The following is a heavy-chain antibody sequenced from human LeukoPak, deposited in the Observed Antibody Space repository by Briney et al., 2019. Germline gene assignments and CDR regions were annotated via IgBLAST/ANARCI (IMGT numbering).Heavy chain of an antibody. J-gene: IGHJ4*02. CDR1: GYTFTNYD. CDR2: IIPIFGTA. D-gene: IGHD2-2*01. CDR3: ATDRESGGYQLLWY. V-gene: IGHV1-69*13. Sequence: SVKVSCKASGYTFTNYDISWVRQATGQGLEWMGGIIPIFGTANYAQKFQGRVTITADESTSTAYMELSSLRSEDTAVYYCATDRESGGYQLLWYWGQGTLVIVSS.